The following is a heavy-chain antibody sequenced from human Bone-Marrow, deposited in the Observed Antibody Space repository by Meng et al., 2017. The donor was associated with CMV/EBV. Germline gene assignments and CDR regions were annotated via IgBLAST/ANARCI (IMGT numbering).Heavy chain of an antibody. CDR3: ATRPRLGADAGFDC. Sequence: GESLKISCAVSGFDFTKSWMSWVRQAPGRGLEWVANMYVDGNEQYYVDSVKGRFTISRDIARKSLFLQMGSLRAEDTAVYYCATRPRLGADAGFDCWGQGTLVTVSS. D-gene: IGHD1-26*01. CDR2: MYVDGNEQ. J-gene: IGHJ4*02. V-gene: IGHV3-7*01. CDR1: GFDFTKSW.